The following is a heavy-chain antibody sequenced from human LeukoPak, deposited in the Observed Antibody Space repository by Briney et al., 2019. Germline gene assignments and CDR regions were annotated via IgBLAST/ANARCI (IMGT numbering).Heavy chain of an antibody. CDR3: ANGWDY. Sequence: GGSLRLSCATSGFTFNSNWMSWVRHVPGRGLDWVANIKPDGSAQYYADSVKGRFTISRDNSKNTLYLQMNSLRAEDTAVYYCANGWDYWGQGTLVTVSS. CDR1: GFTFNSNW. D-gene: IGHD2-15*01. J-gene: IGHJ4*02. CDR2: IKPDGSAQ. V-gene: IGHV3-7*01.